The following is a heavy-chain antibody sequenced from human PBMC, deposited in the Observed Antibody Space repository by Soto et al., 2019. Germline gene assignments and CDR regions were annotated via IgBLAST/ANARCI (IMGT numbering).Heavy chain of an antibody. D-gene: IGHD4-17*01. CDR1: GGSISSYY. CDR2: IYYSGST. J-gene: IGHJ4*02. CDR3: ARGSFPDYGDDGYFDY. V-gene: IGHV4-59*01. Sequence: SETLSLTCTVSGGSISSYYWSWIRQPPGKGLEWIGYIYYSGSTNYNPSLKSRVTISVDTSKNQFSLKLSSVTAADTAVYYCARGSFPDYGDDGYFDYWGQGTLVTVSS.